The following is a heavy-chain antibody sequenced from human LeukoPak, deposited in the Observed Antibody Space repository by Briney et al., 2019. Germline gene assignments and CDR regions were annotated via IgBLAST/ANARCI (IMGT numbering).Heavy chain of an antibody. CDR3: ARHGGGWSFDY. V-gene: IGHV4-59*08. J-gene: IGHJ4*02. Sequence: PSETLSLTCAVSGGSMRSCYWSWIRQPPGKGLEWIAYISHSGNTNYNPSLKSRVTISVDTSKNQFSLQLSSVTAADTAVYYCARHGGGWSFDYWGQGTLVTVSS. CDR1: GGSMRSCY. D-gene: IGHD6-19*01. CDR2: ISHSGNT.